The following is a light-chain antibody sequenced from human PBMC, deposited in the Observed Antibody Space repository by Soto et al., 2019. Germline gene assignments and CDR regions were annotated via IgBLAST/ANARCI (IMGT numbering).Light chain of an antibody. J-gene: IGLJ2*01. Sequence: QSVLTQSPSASASLGASVKLTCTLSSGHYNYVIAWHQQQPEKAPRFLMKISSDGSHNKGDGIPDRFSGSSSGAERYLTISSLQSEDEADYYCQTWGAGNVVFGGGTKLTVL. CDR3: QTWGAGNVV. V-gene: IGLV4-69*01. CDR1: SGHYNYV. CDR2: ISSDGSH.